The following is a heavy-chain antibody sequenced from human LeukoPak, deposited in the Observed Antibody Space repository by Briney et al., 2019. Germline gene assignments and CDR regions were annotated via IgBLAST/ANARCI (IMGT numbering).Heavy chain of an antibody. V-gene: IGHV4-39*01. CDR3: ATRHPDGAFDI. CDR2: IYYSGST. CDR1: GGSISSSSYY. Sequence: SETLSLTCTVSGGSISSSSYYWGWIRQPPGKGLEWIGSIYYSGSTYYNPSLKSRVTISVDTSKNQFSLKLSSVTAADTAVYYCATRHPDGAFDIWVQGTMVTVSS. J-gene: IGHJ3*02.